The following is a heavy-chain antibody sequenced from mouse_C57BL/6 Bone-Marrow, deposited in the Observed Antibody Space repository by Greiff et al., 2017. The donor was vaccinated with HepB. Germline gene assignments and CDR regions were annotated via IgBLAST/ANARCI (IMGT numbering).Heavy chain of an antibody. V-gene: IGHV3-6*01. CDR2: ISYDGSN. CDR3: ARGLTGTRFAY. D-gene: IGHD4-1*01. CDR1: GYSITSGYY. J-gene: IGHJ3*01. Sequence: DVQLQESGPGLVKPSQSLSLTCSVTGYSITSGYYWNWIRQFPGNKLEWMGYISYDGSNNYNPSLKNRISITRDTSKNQFFLKLNSVTTEDTATYYCARGLTGTRFAYWGQGTLVTVSA.